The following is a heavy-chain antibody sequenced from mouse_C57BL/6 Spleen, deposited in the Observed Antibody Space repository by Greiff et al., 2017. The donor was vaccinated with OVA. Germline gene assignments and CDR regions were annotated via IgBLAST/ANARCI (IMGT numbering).Heavy chain of an antibody. CDR3: ARHTGAFDY. CDR2: ISSGGSYT. Sequence: EVMLVESGGDLVKPGGSLKLSCAASGFTFSSYGMSWVRQTPDKRLEWVATISSGGSYTYYPDSVTGRFTISRDNAKNTLYLQMSSLKSEDTAMYYCARHTGAFDYWGQGTTLTVSS. CDR1: GFTFSSYG. J-gene: IGHJ2*01. D-gene: IGHD4-1*01. V-gene: IGHV5-6*02.